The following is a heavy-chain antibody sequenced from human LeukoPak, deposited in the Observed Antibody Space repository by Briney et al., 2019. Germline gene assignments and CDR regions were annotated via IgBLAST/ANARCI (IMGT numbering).Heavy chain of an antibody. CDR3: ARAYPPNSCGWYVDY. CDR1: GFTFSSYA. D-gene: IGHD6-19*01. V-gene: IGHV3-30-3*01. J-gene: IGHJ4*02. Sequence: PGGSLRLSCAASGFTFSSYAMHWVRQAPGKGLEWVAVISYDGSNKYYADSEKGRFTISRDNSKNTLYLQMNSLRAEDTAVYYCARAYPPNSCGWYVDYWGQGTLVTVSS. CDR2: ISYDGSNK.